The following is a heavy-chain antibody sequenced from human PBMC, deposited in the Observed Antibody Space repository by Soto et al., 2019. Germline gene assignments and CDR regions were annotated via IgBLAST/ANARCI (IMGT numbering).Heavy chain of an antibody. D-gene: IGHD3-16*01. Sequence: VGSLRLSCAASVFPFSHYWMHWVRQTPGKCLVWVSRINPAGTITNYADSVEGRFTISRDNADSALFLQMNSLSAEDTAIYYCTSDTFGLRDTWGQGTLDTVSS. CDR1: VFPFSHYW. V-gene: IGHV3-74*01. CDR2: INPAGTIT. J-gene: IGHJ5*02. CDR3: TSDTFGLRDT.